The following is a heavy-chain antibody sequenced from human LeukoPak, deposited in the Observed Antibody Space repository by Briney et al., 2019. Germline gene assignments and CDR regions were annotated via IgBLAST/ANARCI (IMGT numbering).Heavy chain of an antibody. V-gene: IGHV4-39*06. D-gene: IGHD5-12*01. CDR2: IYYSGNT. J-gene: IGHJ4*02. Sequence: SETLSLTCTVFGGSIRSSSYYWGWIRQPPGKGLEWIGSIYYSGNTYYNPSLKSRVTISVDTSKDQVILKLSSVTAADTAIYFCARYHGGYDDYWGQGTLVTVSS. CDR3: ARYHGGYDDY. CDR1: GGSIRSSSYY.